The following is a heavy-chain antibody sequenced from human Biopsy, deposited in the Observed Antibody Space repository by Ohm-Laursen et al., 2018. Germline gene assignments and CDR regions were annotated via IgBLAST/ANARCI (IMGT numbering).Heavy chain of an antibody. CDR3: ARHPTGFWFDP. Sequence: LETLSLTCTVSGGSISSETNYWGWIRQPPGKGLEWIGSIFYGGITYYNPSLKSRVTISVDTSKNQFSLNLSSVTGADTAVYYCARHPTGFWFDPWGQGTLVTVSS. V-gene: IGHV4-39*01. J-gene: IGHJ5*02. CDR2: IFYGGIT. CDR1: GGSISSETNY.